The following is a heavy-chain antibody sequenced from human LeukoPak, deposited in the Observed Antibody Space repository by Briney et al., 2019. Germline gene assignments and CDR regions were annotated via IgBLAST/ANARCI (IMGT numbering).Heavy chain of an antibody. CDR1: GFSFTNYG. J-gene: IGHJ4*02. Sequence: PGGSLRLSCAASGFSFTNYGMSWVRQAPGKGLEWVSFISASGSSTHYADSVKGRFTISRDNSKNTVHPQINSLRAEDTATYYCAKGAQYDFWSGYTIEYFDVWGQGTLVSVSS. CDR2: ISASGSST. D-gene: IGHD3-3*01. CDR3: AKGAQYDFWSGYTIEYFDV. V-gene: IGHV3-23*01.